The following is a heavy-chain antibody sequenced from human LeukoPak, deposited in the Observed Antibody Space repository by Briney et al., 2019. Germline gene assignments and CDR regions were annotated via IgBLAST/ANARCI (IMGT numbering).Heavy chain of an antibody. Sequence: GGSLRLSCAASGFTFRNYWMSWVRQAPGKGLESVANIKQDASEKSYVNSVKGRFTISRDNAKNSLYLQMNSRRVEDTAVYYCARHDYGDYFDPWGEGTLVTVSS. V-gene: IGHV3-7*01. CDR1: GFTFRNYW. CDR2: IKQDASEK. J-gene: IGHJ5*02. D-gene: IGHD4-17*01. CDR3: ARHDYGDYFDP.